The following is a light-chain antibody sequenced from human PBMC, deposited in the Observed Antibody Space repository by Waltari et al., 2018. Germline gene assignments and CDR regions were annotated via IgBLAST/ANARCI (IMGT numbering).Light chain of an antibody. CDR2: GND. CDR1: RSNLGTNP. Sequence: QSVLTQPPSASGTPGQRVTISCSGSRSNLGTNPVNWYQQLPGAAPKLLLYGNDPRPSGVPDRFSGSKSGTSASLDISGLQSEDEADYYCATWDDSLNGQLFGGGTKLTVL. V-gene: IGLV1-44*01. J-gene: IGLJ2*01. CDR3: ATWDDSLNGQL.